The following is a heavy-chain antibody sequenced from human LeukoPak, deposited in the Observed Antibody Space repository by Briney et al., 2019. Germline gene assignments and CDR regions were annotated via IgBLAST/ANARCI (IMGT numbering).Heavy chain of an antibody. CDR1: GGSISSSSYY. Sequence: SETLSLTCTVSGGSISSSSYYWSWIRQPPGKGLEWIGSIYYSGSTYYNPSLKSRVTISVDTSKNQFSLKLSSVTAADTAVYYCARHGNDFWSGYYSGNFDYWGQGTLVTVSS. D-gene: IGHD3-3*01. CDR3: ARHGNDFWSGYYSGNFDY. CDR2: IYYSGST. V-gene: IGHV4-39*01. J-gene: IGHJ4*02.